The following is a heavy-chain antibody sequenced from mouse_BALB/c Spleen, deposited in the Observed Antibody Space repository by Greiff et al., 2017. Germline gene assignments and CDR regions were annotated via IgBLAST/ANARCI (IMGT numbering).Heavy chain of an antibody. V-gene: IGHV3-2*02. CDR1: GYSITSDYA. J-gene: IGHJ4*01. CDR3: ARDYYGYYAMDY. CDR2: ISYSGST. D-gene: IGHD1-2*01. Sequence: EVKVEESGPGLVKPSQSLSLTCTVTGYSITSDYAWNWIRQFPGNKLEWMGYISYSGSTSYNPSLKSRISITRDTSKNQFFLQLNSVTTEDTATYYCARDYYGYYAMDYWGQGTSVTVSS.